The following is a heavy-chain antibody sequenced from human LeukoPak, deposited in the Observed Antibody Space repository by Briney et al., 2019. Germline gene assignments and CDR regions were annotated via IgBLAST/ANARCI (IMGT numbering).Heavy chain of an antibody. CDR1: GFTLNNAW. D-gene: IGHD6-19*01. CDR2: IKRETDGGTI. Sequence: GGSLRLSCAASGFTLNNAWMSWVRQAPGKGLEWLGRIKRETDGGTIDYAAPVKGRFTISRDDSRNTLYLQMNSLRAEDTAVYYCARESEGSGWQTYYYYYYGMDVWGQGTTVTVSS. CDR3: ARESEGSGWQTYYYYYYGMDV. J-gene: IGHJ6*02. V-gene: IGHV3-15*01.